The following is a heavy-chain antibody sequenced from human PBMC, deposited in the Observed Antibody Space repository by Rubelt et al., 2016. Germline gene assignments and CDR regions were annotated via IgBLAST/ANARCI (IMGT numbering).Heavy chain of an antibody. V-gene: IGHV4-59*12. Sequence: QLQLQESGPGLVKPSATLSLTSTVSGGSMPSYYWSWIRQSPAQGLEWYGYIYYPGRTTSNPSLNSRAAISVATSKNQFSLKLTAVTAADTAVYFCASRSSNWFDPWGQGALVTVSS. CDR3: ASRSSNWFDP. J-gene: IGHJ5*02. CDR1: GGSMPSYY. CDR2: IYYPGRT.